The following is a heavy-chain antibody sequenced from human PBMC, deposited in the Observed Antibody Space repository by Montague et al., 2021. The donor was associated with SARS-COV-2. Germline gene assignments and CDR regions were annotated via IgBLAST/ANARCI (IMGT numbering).Heavy chain of an antibody. J-gene: IGHJ2*01. CDR2: IFDSGNS. V-gene: IGHV4-59*08. CDR1: GGSIDRFF. D-gene: IGHD5-12*01. Sequence: SETLSFTCTVSGGSIDRFFWSWIRQTPGRGLERIAYIFDSGNSNYNPSLKSRVSTSVDTSKNQFSLNLTSVTAADTAVYYCARRLMGDLVADWFFDVWGRGTLVTVSS. CDR3: ARRLMGDLVADWFFDV.